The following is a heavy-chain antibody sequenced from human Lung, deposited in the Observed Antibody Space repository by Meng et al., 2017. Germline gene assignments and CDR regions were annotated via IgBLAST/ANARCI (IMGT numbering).Heavy chain of an antibody. CDR3: AREPKGWGSLDY. V-gene: IGHV1-2*04. CDR2: INPNSGGT. J-gene: IGHJ4*02. CDR1: GYTFTDYY. Sequence: QVQLVPSGAAVKKPGASVKAPGKASGYTFTDYYMHWVRQAPGQGLGWMGWINPNSGGTNYAQKFQGWVTMTRDTSISTAYMELSRLRSDDTAVYYCAREPKGWGSLDYWGQGTLVTVSS. D-gene: IGHD7-27*01.